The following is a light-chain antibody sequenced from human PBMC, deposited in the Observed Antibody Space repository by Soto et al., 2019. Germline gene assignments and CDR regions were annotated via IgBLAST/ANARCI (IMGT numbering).Light chain of an antibody. CDR2: GAS. V-gene: IGKV3-15*01. CDR3: QQYTDWPLT. J-gene: IGKJ1*01. CDR1: QSVTSN. Sequence: EIVLTQSPGTLSLSLGERATLSCRASQSVTSNSLSWYQQKPGQAPRLLIYGASTRASGIPARFRGSGSGTEFTLTISSLQSEDFAVYYCQQYTDWPLTFGQGTKVDIK.